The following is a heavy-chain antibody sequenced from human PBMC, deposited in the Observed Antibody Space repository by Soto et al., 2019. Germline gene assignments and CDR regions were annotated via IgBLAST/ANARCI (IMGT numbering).Heavy chain of an antibody. V-gene: IGHV3-30-3*01. CDR1: GFTFSRYV. J-gene: IGHJ4*02. CDR2: ISYDGNNK. CDR3: ARQYNYYLDS. Sequence: PGGSLRLSCAASGFTFSRYVMHWVRQAPGKGLEWVTVISYDGNNKYYVDSVKGRFTISRNNSKNTLYLQMNSLRAEDTAVYYCARQYNYYLDSWGQGTLVTVSS. D-gene: IGHD1-20*01.